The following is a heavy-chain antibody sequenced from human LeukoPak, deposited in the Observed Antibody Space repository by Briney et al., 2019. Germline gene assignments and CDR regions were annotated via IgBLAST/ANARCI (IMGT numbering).Heavy chain of an antibody. CDR3: ATGNVVVYHSSSWEFDY. CDR1: GYTLTELS. V-gene: IGHV1-24*01. D-gene: IGHD6-13*01. Sequence: ASVKVSCKVSGYTLTELSMHWVRQAPGKGLEWMGGFDPEDGETIYAQKFQGRVTMTEDTSTDTAYMELSSLGSEDTAVYYCATGNVVVYHSSSWEFDYWGQGTLVTVSS. CDR2: FDPEDGET. J-gene: IGHJ4*02.